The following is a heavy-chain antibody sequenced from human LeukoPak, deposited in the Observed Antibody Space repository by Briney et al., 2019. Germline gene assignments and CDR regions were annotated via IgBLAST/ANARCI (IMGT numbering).Heavy chain of an antibody. V-gene: IGHV3-74*01. CDR2: INNDGRST. D-gene: IGHD3-22*01. Sequence: GGSLILSCAASGFTFSNYWMHWVRQAPGKGLVWVSRINNDGRSTKYADSVKGRFTISRDNAKNTLYLQMNSLRAEDTALYYCTRSEHHSSGSYWGQGTLVTVSS. CDR3: TRSEHHSSGSY. J-gene: IGHJ4*02. CDR1: GFTFSNYW.